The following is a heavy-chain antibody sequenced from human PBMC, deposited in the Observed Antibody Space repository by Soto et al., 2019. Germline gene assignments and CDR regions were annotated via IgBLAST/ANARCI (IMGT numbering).Heavy chain of an antibody. CDR1: GSTLPSDG. CDR3: ARVEYSSGWYGDYYYYMDV. J-gene: IGHJ6*03. CDR2: ISAYNGNT. D-gene: IGHD6-19*01. Sequence: ASVPGACQAAGSTLPSDGSSWGRQAPGQGLEWMGWISAYNGNTNYAQKLQGRVTMTTDTSTSTAYMELRSLRSDDTAVYYCARVEYSSGWYGDYYYYMDVWGKGTTVTVSS. V-gene: IGHV1-18*01.